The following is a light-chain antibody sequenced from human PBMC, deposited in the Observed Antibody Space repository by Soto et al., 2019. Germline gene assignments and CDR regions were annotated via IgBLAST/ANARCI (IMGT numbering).Light chain of an antibody. V-gene: IGKV3-11*01. CDR1: QTIGTY. CDR2: DAS. CDR3: QQRSSGPWLT. Sequence: EIVLTQSPATLSMSPGERATLSCRASQTIGTYLAWYQQKPGQAPRLLIYDASTKATGIPARFSGSGSGTDLTLTISSLEPEDFAVYYCQQRSSGPWLTFGGGTKVEIK. J-gene: IGKJ4*01.